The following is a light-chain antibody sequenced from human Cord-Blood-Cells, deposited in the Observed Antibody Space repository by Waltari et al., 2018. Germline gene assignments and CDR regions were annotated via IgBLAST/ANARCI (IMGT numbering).Light chain of an antibody. CDR2: WAS. V-gene: IGKV4-1*01. Sequence: DIVMTQSPDSLAVSLGERATINCKSTQSVLYSPNNMNYLAWYQQKPGQPPKLLIYWASTRESGVPDRFSGSGSGTDFSLTISSLQAEDVAVYYCQQYYSTPILTFGGGTKVEIK. CDR1: QSVLYSPNNMNY. CDR3: QQYYSTPILT. J-gene: IGKJ4*01.